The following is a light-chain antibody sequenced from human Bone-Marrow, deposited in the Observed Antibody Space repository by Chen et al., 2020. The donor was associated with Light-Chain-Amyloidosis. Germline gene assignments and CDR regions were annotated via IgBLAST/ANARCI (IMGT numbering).Light chain of an antibody. CDR2: DVF. CDR1: SSNIGTCDS. J-gene: IGLJ2*01. CDR3: CSYIGNYKFL. Sequence: QSALTQPPPLSGSPGQPVTMSCAGTSSNIGTCDSISWFQQHPGKAPKLMIYDVFKRPPGVPDRFSGSKSGNSASLTSSGLQAEDEANYFCCSYIGNYKFLSGGGTKLTVL. V-gene: IGLV2-11*01.